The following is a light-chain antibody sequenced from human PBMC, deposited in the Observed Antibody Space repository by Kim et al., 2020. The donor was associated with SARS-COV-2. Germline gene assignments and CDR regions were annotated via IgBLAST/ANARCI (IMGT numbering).Light chain of an antibody. J-gene: IGKJ1*01. Sequence: ASVVDRVTITCRASQGIGNYLVWYQQKPGKVPKYLISAASVLRSGVPSRFSGSGSGTDFTLTITNLQPEDVATYYCQKYDSAPWTFGPGTRVDIK. CDR1: QGIGNY. CDR2: AAS. CDR3: QKYDSAPWT. V-gene: IGKV1-27*01.